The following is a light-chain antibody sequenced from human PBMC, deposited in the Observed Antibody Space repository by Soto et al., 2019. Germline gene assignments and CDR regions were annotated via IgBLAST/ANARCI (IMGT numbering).Light chain of an antibody. V-gene: IGKV3D-15*01. J-gene: IGKJ5*01. Sequence: EIVMTQSPATLSVSPGERATLSCRASQSVSSNLAWYQQKPGQAPRLLIYGASTRATGIPDRFSGSGSGTDFTLTISSLQPEDFAIYYCLQANRVPLSFGQGTRLEIK. CDR1: QSVSSN. CDR2: GAS. CDR3: LQANRVPLS.